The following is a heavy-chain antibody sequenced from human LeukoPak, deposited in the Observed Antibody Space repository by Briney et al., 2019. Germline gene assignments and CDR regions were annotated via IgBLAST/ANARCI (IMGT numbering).Heavy chain of an antibody. CDR3: ATSSVWGGAFNI. CDR2: CDSDGSGT. CDR1: GFTFSIYW. V-gene: IGHV3-74*01. J-gene: IGHJ3*02. D-gene: IGHD3-16*01. Sequence: GGSLRLSCAASGFTFSIYWMYWVRQAPGKGLMWVSRCDSDGSGTTYVGSVKGRFTVSRDNAKSTLYLQMSSLRAEDTAVYYCATSSVWGGAFNIWGQGTMVTVSS.